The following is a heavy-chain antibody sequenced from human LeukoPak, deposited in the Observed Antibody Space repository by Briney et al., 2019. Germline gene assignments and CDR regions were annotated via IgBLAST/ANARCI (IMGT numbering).Heavy chain of an antibody. CDR2: VYYNGNI. D-gene: IGHD3-22*01. CDR1: GDSIRTNSYY. V-gene: IGHV4-39*01. Sequence: SETLSLTCTVSGDSIRTNSYYWGWIRQPPGKGLEWIASVYYNGNIYYNPSFRSRVTMSVDTSNNQSSLSLTSVTAADTAVYFCARLRHDRSGYYWFGPWGRGTLVTVSS. CDR3: ARLRHDRSGYYWFGP. J-gene: IGHJ5*02.